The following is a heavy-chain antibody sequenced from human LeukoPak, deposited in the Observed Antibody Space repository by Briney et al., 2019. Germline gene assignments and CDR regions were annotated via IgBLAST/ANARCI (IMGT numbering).Heavy chain of an antibody. CDR2: ISYDGSNK. J-gene: IGHJ3*02. D-gene: IGHD2-2*01. CDR1: GLTFSSYA. Sequence: GRSLRLSCAASGLTFSSYAMHWVRQAPGKGLEWVAIISYDGSNKYYADSVKGRFTTSRDNSKNTLYLQMNSLRAEDTAVYYCARVSAAMGLYYPFDIWGQGTMVTVS. CDR3: ARVSAAMGLYYPFDI. V-gene: IGHV3-30*04.